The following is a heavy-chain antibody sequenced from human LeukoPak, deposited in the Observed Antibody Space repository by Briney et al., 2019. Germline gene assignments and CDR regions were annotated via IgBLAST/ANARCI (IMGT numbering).Heavy chain of an antibody. J-gene: IGHJ4*02. D-gene: IGHD5-12*01. V-gene: IGHV3-23*01. CDR1: GFTFSSYA. Sequence: GGSLRLSCAASGFTFSSYAMSWVRQAPGKGLEWVSAISGSGGSTYYADSVNGRFTISRDNSKNPLYLQMNSLRAEDTAVYYCAKDQVATIRYYFDYWGQGTLVTVSS. CDR2: ISGSGGST. CDR3: AKDQVATIRYYFDY.